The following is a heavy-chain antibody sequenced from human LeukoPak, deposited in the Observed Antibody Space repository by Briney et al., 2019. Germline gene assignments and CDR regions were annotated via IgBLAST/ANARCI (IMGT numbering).Heavy chain of an antibody. V-gene: IGHV3-30*18. CDR2: ISYDESDK. D-gene: IGHD2-15*01. J-gene: IGHJ6*02. Sequence: PGGSLRLSCAASGITVSSNYMSWVRQAPGKGLEWVAVISYDESDKYYADSVKGRFTISRDNSKNTLYLQMNSLRPEDTAVYYCAKGVVAATNAAYYGMDVWGQGTTVTVSS. CDR1: GITVSSNY. CDR3: AKGVVAATNAAYYGMDV.